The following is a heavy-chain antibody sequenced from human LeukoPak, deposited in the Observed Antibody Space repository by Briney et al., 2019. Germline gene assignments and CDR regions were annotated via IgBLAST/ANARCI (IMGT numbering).Heavy chain of an antibody. D-gene: IGHD2-2*03. J-gene: IGHJ4*02. V-gene: IGHV1-46*01. CDR2: INPSGGST. CDR3: ARDFGYCSSTSCSDDDPSYYFDY. Sequence: ASVKVSCKASGYTFISYYMHWVRQAPGQGLEWMGIINPSGGSTSYAQKFQGRVTMTRDMSTSTVYMELSSLRSEDTAVYYCARDFGYCSSTSCSDDDPSYYFDYWGQGTLVTVSS. CDR1: GYTFISYY.